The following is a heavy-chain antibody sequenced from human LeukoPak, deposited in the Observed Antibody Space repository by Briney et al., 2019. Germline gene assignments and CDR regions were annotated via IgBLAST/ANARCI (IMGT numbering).Heavy chain of an antibody. CDR3: ARHENDAFDI. Sequence: PSETLSLTCTVSGGSISSSYWSWIRQPPGKRLEWIGYIYYSGRTHYNPSLKSRVTISVDTPKNQFSLKLSSVTAADTAMYYCARHENDAFDIWGQGTMVTVSS. CDR2: IYYSGRT. V-gene: IGHV4-59*08. CDR1: GGSISSSY. J-gene: IGHJ3*02.